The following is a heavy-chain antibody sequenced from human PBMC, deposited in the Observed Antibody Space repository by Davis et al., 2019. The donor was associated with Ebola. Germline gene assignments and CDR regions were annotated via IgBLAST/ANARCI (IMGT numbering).Heavy chain of an antibody. V-gene: IGHV1-69*10. CDR2: IMPITGVP. Sequence: SVKVSCKASGYTFTSYDINWVRQAPGEGLEWMGGIMPITGVPSPAQKFRDRVTFTADSSTRTTYMELRSLTSDDTAVYYCVNSLGSYYRGAAYWGQGTLLTVSS. D-gene: IGHD3-10*01. CDR3: VNSLGSYYRGAAY. J-gene: IGHJ4*02. CDR1: GYTFTSYD.